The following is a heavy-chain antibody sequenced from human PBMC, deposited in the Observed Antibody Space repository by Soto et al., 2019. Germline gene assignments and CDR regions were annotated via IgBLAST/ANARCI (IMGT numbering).Heavy chain of an antibody. CDR2: IYYSGST. J-gene: IGHJ5*02. D-gene: IGHD2-15*01. V-gene: IGHV4-61*01. CDR1: GDSVTGSSYY. Sequence: SETLSLTCTVSGDSVTGSSYYWSWVRQSPGKGLEWIGYIYYSGSTNYNPSLKSRVTISVDTSKNQFSLKLSSVTAADTAVYYCARDSTYCSDGSCYDWFDPWGQGTLVTVS. CDR3: ARDSTYCSDGSCYDWFDP.